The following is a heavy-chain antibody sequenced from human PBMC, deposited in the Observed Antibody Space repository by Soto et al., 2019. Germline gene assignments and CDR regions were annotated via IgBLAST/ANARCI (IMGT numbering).Heavy chain of an antibody. CDR1: GYSFTSYW. CDR3: ARLNRPEVREYYDYVWGSYRRPGGEDYYYYGMDV. J-gene: IGHJ6*02. D-gene: IGHD3-16*02. Sequence: GESLKISCKGSGYSFTSYWIGWVRQMPGKGLEWMGIIYPGDSDTRYSPSFQGQVTISADKSISTAYLQWSSLKASDTAMYYCARLNRPEVREYYDYVWGSYRRPGGEDYYYYGMDVWGQGTTVTVSS. CDR2: IYPGDSDT. V-gene: IGHV5-51*01.